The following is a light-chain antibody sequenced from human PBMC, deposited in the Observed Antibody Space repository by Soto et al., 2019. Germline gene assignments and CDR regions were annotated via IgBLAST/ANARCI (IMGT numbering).Light chain of an antibody. CDR2: GAS. CDR3: QQSYSMPLP. CDR1: QSISNY. V-gene: IGKV1-39*01. Sequence: DIQMTQSPSSLSASVGDRVTITCRASQSISNYLNWYQWEPGTAPKLLIYGASSFQSGVPSRLSGSGSGTDVTLTISSLQPDDFATYYCQQSYSMPLPFGGGPKVEIK. J-gene: IGKJ4*01.